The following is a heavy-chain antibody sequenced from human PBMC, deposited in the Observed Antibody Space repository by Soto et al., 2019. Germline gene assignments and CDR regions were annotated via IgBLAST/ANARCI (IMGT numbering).Heavy chain of an antibody. CDR2: IYYSGST. J-gene: IGHJ6*03. CDR1: GGSISSSSYY. CDR3: AGLVALPISCYYYYTDV. D-gene: IGHD2-15*01. V-gene: IGHV4-39*01. Sequence: QLQLQESGPGLVKPSETLSLTCTVSGGSISSSSYYWGWIRQPPGKGLEWIGSIYYSGSTYYTASLKSRGTIAVDTSKNQWSLKLSWVIAADTAVYYCAGLVALPISCYYYYTDVWGKGTTVTVSS.